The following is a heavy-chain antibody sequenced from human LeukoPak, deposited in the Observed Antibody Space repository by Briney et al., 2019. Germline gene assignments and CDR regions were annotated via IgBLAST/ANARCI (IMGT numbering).Heavy chain of an antibody. Sequence: GGSLRLSCAASGFTVSSNYMSWVRQAPGKGLEWVSAISGSGGSTYYADSVKGRFTISRDNSKNTLYLQMNSLRAEDTAVYYCAKDYFEVELDGWFGLVSFAFDIWGQGTMVTVSS. J-gene: IGHJ3*02. V-gene: IGHV3-23*01. D-gene: IGHD3-10*01. CDR3: AKDYFEVELDGWFGLVSFAFDI. CDR2: ISGSGGST. CDR1: GFTVSSNY.